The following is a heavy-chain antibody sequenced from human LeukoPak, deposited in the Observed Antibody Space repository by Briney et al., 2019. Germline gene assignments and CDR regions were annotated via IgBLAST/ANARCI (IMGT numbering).Heavy chain of an antibody. Sequence: TSSETLSLTCTVSGGFVSSNYWSWIRQPPGKGLEWIGYMYYSGSTNYNPSLKSRVTISEDTSKNQFSLKLTSVTAADTAVYYCARGGARLYGMDVWGQGTTVTVSS. D-gene: IGHD4/OR15-4a*01. V-gene: IGHV4-59*02. CDR1: GGFVSSNY. J-gene: IGHJ6*02. CDR3: ARGGARLYGMDV. CDR2: MYYSGST.